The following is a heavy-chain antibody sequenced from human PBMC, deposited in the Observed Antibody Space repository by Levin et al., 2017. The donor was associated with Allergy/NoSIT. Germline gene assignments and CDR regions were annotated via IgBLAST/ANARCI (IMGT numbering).Heavy chain of an antibody. Sequence: PGGSLRLSCAASGFTFSNAWMSWVRQAPGKGLEWVGRIKSKTDGGTTDYAAPVKGRFTISRDDSKNTLYLQMNSLKTEDTAVYYCTTGRRGRSYYDFWSGDDAFDSWGQGTMVTVSS. D-gene: IGHD3-3*01. CDR1: GFTFSNAW. V-gene: IGHV3-15*01. J-gene: IGHJ3*02. CDR2: IKSKTDGGTT. CDR3: TTGRRGRSYYDFWSGDDAFDS.